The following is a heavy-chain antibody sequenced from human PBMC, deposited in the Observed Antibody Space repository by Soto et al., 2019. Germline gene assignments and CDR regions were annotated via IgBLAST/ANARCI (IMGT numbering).Heavy chain of an antibody. CDR2: IDDSGRT. J-gene: IGHJ4*02. Sequence: QVQLQQWGAGLLKPSETLSLTCAVYGGSFSDYSWSWIRQPPGKGLEWIGEIDDSGRTKYNPSFKSRVTISVDTSKNHFPLTLSSVTAADTAVYYCGGVTVSDWGQGTLVTVSS. CDR3: GGVTVSD. V-gene: IGHV4-34*01. CDR1: GGSFSDYS. D-gene: IGHD4-4*01.